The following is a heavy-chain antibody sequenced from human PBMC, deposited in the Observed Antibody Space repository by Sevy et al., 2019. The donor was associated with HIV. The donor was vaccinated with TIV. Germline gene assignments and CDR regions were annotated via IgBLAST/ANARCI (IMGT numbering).Heavy chain of an antibody. V-gene: IGHV3-7*01. CDR1: GFTFSSYW. Sequence: GGSLRLSCAASGFTFSSYWLNWVRQAPGKGLEWVANIKQDGSERYYVDSVKGRFTISRDNAKNSLYLQMNSLKAEDTAVYYCAGGSFCSSASCYSGGYHYWGQGTLVTVSS. J-gene: IGHJ4*02. CDR3: AGGSFCSSASCYSGGYHY. CDR2: IKQDGSER. D-gene: IGHD2-2*01.